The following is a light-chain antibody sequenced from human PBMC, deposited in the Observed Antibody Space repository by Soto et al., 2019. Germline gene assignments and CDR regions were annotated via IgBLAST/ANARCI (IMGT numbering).Light chain of an antibody. CDR3: QPYGNSPVT. CDR1: ESVTKNF. CDR2: GAA. J-gene: IGKJ3*01. Sequence: EIVLTQSPGTLSLSPGERATLSCWASESVTKNFLAWYQQKPGQSPRLLMYGAAYRPTGIPDRFSGSGSGADFTLTISRLEPEDFAVYYCQPYGNSPVTFGPGTTVDVK. V-gene: IGKV3-20*01.